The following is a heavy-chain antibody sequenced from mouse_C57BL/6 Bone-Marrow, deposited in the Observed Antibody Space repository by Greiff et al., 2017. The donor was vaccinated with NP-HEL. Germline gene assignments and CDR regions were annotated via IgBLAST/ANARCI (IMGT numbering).Heavy chain of an antibody. CDR2: IRLKSDNYAT. V-gene: IGHV6-3*01. J-gene: IGHJ3*01. Sequence: EVKLMESGGGLVQPGGSMTLSCVASGFTFSNYWMNWVRQSPEKGLEWVAQIRLKSDNYATHYAESVKGRFTISRDDSKSSVYLQMNNLRAEDTGSYYCTGHKVWFAYWGQGTLVTVSA. CDR1: GFTFSNYW. CDR3: TGHKVWFAY. D-gene: IGHD1-3*01.